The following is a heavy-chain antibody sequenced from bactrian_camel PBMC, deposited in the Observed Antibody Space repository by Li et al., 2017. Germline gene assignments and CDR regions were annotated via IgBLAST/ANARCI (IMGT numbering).Heavy chain of an antibody. Sequence: HVQLVESGGSSVNTGGSLRLSCEVTAPPYTIRTMAWFRQAPEEAREGIAAIWTGQFNVNSGKTSYADSVKGRFTISRDNTKNMLYLQMNSLKSEDTALYYCAKGSVHWHNRVHFGYWGQGTQVTVS. CDR3: AKGSVHWHNRVHFGY. J-gene: IGHJ6*01. V-gene: IGHV3S1*01. CDR2: IWTGQFNVNSGKT. CDR1: APPYTIRT. D-gene: IGHD1*01.